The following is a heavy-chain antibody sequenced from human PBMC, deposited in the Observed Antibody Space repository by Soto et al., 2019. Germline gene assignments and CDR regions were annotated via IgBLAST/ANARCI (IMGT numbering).Heavy chain of an antibody. V-gene: IGHV1-69*13. CDR3: ARGEYDILTGYYKRYYGMDV. CDR2: IIPIFGTA. CDR1: GGTFSSYA. J-gene: IGHJ6*02. Sequence: SVKVSCKASGGTFSSYAISWVRQAPGQGLEWMGGIIPIFGTANYAQKFQGRVTITADESTSTAYMELSSLRSEDTAVYYCARGEYDILTGYYKRYYGMDVWGQGTTVTVSS. D-gene: IGHD3-9*01.